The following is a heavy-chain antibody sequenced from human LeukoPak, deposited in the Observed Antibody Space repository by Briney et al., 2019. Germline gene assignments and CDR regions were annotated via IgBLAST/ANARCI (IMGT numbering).Heavy chain of an antibody. V-gene: IGHV3-7*01. CDR1: GFTFSNYW. CDR3: ARERTNYYYGMDV. CDR2: IKTDGSEK. J-gene: IGHJ6*02. Sequence: GGSLRLSCEGSGFTFSNYWMGWVRQAPGKGLQWVANIKTDGSEKYYVDSVKGRFTISRDNAKNSLYLQMNSLRAEDTAVYYCARERTNYYYGMDVWGQGTTVTVSS.